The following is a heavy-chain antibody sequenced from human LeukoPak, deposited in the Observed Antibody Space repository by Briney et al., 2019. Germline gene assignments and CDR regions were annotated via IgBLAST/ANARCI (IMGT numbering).Heavy chain of an antibody. CDR1: GYTFTSYG. J-gene: IGHJ6*02. CDR2: ISAYNGNT. D-gene: IGHD6-19*01. Sequence: ASVKVSCKASGYTFTSYGISWVRQAPGQGLEWMGWISAYNGNTNYAQELQGRVTMTTDTSTSTAYMELRSLRSDDTAVYYCARDQYSSGWGYYYYYGMDVWGQGTTVTVSS. CDR3: ARDQYSSGWGYYYYYGMDV. V-gene: IGHV1-18*01.